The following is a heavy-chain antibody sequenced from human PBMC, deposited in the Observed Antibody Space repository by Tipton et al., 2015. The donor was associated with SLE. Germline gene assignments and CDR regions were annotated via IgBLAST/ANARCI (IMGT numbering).Heavy chain of an antibody. CDR3: ATTEGVDGDSSWFDP. J-gene: IGHJ5*02. Sequence: TLSLTCAVYGGSFSSYYWSWIRQPPGKGLEWIGEINHSGSTNYNPSLKSRITISVDTSKNQFSLKLSSVTAADTAVYYCATTEGVDGDSSWFDPWGQGTLVTVSS. CDR2: INHSGST. CDR1: GGSFSSYY. D-gene: IGHD4-17*01. V-gene: IGHV4-34*01.